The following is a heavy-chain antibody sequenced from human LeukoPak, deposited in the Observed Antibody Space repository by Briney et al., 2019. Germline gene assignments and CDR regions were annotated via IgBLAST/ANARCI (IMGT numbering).Heavy chain of an antibody. J-gene: IGHJ4*02. CDR2: ISAYNGNT. V-gene: IGHV1-18*04. CDR3: ARDEDAKWYYYDSSGYSHDFDY. Sequence: GASVKVSCKASGYTFTGYYMHWVRQAPGQGLEWMGWISAYNGNTNYAQKLQGRVTMTTDTSTSTAYMELRSLRSDDTAVYYCARDEDAKWYYYDSSGYSHDFDYWGQGTLVTVSS. D-gene: IGHD3-22*01. CDR1: GYTFTGYY.